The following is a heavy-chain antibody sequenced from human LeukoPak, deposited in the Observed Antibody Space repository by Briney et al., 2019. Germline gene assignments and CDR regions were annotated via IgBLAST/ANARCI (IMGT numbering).Heavy chain of an antibody. CDR3: ARGRYDTEQHPSDGYYFDY. CDR1: GGSFSGYY. D-gene: IGHD3-9*01. V-gene: IGHV4-34*01. CDR2: INHSGST. J-gene: IGHJ4*02. Sequence: SETLSLTCAVYGGSFSGYYWSWIRQPPGKGLEWIGEINHSGSTNYNPSLKSRVTISVDTSKNQFSLKLSSVTAADTAVYYCARGRYDTEQHPSDGYYFDYWGQGTLVTVSS.